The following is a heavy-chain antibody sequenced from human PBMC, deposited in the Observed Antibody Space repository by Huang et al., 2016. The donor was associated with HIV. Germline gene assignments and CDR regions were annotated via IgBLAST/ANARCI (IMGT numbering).Heavy chain of an antibody. D-gene: IGHD2-15*01. V-gene: IGHV1-2*02. Sequence: QVQLVQSGAEVKKPGASVKVSCKASGYTFTGYYMHWVRQAPGQGLEWMGWINPKSGGTNDAQKFQGRVTRTRDTSISTAYMELSRLRSDDTAVYYCAREVVSATGYYYYGMDVWGQGTTVTVSS. J-gene: IGHJ6*02. CDR2: INPKSGGT. CDR3: AREVVSATGYYYYGMDV. CDR1: GYTFTGYY.